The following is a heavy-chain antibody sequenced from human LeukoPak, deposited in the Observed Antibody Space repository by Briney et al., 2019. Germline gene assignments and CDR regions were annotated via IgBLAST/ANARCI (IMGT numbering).Heavy chain of an antibody. CDR2: INPNSGGT. Sequence: GASVKVSCKASGYTFTGYYMHWVRQAPGQGLEWMGWINPNSGGTNYAQKFQGRVTMTRDTSISTAYMELSRLRSDDTAVYYCARGSFYYGSGSFDYWGQGTLVTVSS. CDR3: ARGSFYYGSGSFDY. V-gene: IGHV1-2*02. D-gene: IGHD3-10*01. J-gene: IGHJ4*02. CDR1: GYTFTGYY.